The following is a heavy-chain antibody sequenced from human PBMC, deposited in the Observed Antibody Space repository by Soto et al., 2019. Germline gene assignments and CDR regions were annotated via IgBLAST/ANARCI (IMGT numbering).Heavy chain of an antibody. J-gene: IGHJ4*02. CDR3: AREEDIVVVTAVFDY. Sequence: EVQLVESGGGLVQPGGSLRLSCAASGFTFSSYSMNWVRQAPGKGLEWVSYISSSSSTIYYADSVKGRFTISRDNAKNSLYMQMNSLRDEDTAVYYCAREEDIVVVTAVFDYWGQGTLVTVSS. CDR1: GFTFSSYS. CDR2: ISSSSSTI. V-gene: IGHV3-48*02. D-gene: IGHD2-21*02.